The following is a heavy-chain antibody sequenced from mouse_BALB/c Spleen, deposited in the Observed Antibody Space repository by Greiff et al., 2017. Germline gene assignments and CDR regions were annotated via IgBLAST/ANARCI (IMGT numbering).Heavy chain of an antibody. CDR2: IDPENGNT. CDR1: GFNIKDTY. Sequence: VQLQQSGAELVKPGASVKLSCTASGFNIKDTYMHWVKQRPEQGLEWIGWIDPENGNTIYDPKFQGKASITADTSSNTAYLQLSSLTSEDTAVYYCARITTVVPYFDYWGQGTTLTVSS. D-gene: IGHD1-1*01. J-gene: IGHJ2*01. CDR3: ARITTVVPYFDY. V-gene: IGHV14-3*02.